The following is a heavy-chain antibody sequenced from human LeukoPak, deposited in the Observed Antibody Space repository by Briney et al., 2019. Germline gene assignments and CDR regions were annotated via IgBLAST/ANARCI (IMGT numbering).Heavy chain of an antibody. D-gene: IGHD3-9*01. Sequence: GGSLRLSCAASGFTFSSYSMNWVRQAPGKGLEWVSSISSSSSYIYYADSVKGRFTISRDNAKNSLYLQMNSLRAEDTAVYYCAREFSALRYFAWLSISSNWFDPWGQGTLVTVSS. V-gene: IGHV3-21*01. CDR2: ISSSSSYI. CDR1: GFTFSSYS. CDR3: AREFSALRYFAWLSISSNWFDP. J-gene: IGHJ5*02.